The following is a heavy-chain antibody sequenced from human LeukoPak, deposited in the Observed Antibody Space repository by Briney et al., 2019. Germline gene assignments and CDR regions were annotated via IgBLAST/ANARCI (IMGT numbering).Heavy chain of an antibody. V-gene: IGHV3-13*04. CDR2: IDTASNT. D-gene: IGHD2-21*02. J-gene: IGHJ2*01. CDR3: AREGFCGGDCPGYFDL. CDR1: GFTFSNYD. Sequence: GGSLRLSCAASGFTFSNYDMHWVRQAPGKGLEWVSAIDTASNTYFPGSVKGRFTISRDNAENSLYLQMNSLGAGDTAMYYCAREGFCGGDCPGYFDLWGRGTLVTVSS.